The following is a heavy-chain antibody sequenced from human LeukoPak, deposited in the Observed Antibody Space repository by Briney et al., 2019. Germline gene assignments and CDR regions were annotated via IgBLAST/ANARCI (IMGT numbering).Heavy chain of an antibody. CDR2: MIPIFGRA. J-gene: IGHJ4*02. D-gene: IGHD2-2*01. CDR1: GGTFISYA. V-gene: IGHV1-69*01. Sequence: GASVKVSCKAAGGTFISYAISWVRQAPGQGSEWMGGMIPIFGRANNAQKYQGRVTITADESTSTAYMDLSSLSSEATAVYYCARDSYLPTADIVVVPAAPLGYWGQGTLVAVSS. CDR3: ARDSYLPTADIVVVPAAPLGY.